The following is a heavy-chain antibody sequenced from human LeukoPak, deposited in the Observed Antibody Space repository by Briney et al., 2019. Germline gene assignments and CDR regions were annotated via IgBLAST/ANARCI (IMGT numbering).Heavy chain of an antibody. J-gene: IGHJ4*02. CDR1: GYSFPRYW. CDR3: ARQGDSNTYYSFDY. D-gene: IGHD2/OR15-2a*01. Sequence: GESLKISCKGSGYSFPRYWIGWVRQMPGKGLEWMAIIYPGDSDIRYSPSFQGQVTISADKSISTAYLQWSSLKASDTAMYYCARQGDSNTYYSFDYWGQGTLDTVSS. CDR2: IYPGDSDI. V-gene: IGHV5-51*01.